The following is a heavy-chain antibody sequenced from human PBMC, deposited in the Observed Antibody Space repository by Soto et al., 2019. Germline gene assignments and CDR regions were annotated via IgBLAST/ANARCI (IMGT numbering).Heavy chain of an antibody. D-gene: IGHD4-4*01. CDR2: IIPIFGTA. CDR3: ARLYPDTVTTGWWDYYGMDV. V-gene: IGHV1-69*13. Sequence: ASVKVSCKASGGTFSSYAISWVRQAPGQGLEWMGGIIPIFGTANYAQKFQGRVTITADESTSTAYMELSSLRSEDTAVYYCARLYPDTVTTGWWDYYGMDVWGQGTTVTVSS. CDR1: GGTFSSYA. J-gene: IGHJ6*02.